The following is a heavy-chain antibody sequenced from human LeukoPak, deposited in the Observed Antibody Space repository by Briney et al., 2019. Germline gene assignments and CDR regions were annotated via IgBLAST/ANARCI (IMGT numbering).Heavy chain of an antibody. CDR2: IRGSDGYT. D-gene: IGHD2-8*02. V-gene: IGHV3-23*01. CDR3: AKGQSDPNLVLDY. Sequence: GGSLRLSCAASGFTFNIYAMSWVRQAPGKGLEWVSTIRGSDGYTYYADSVKGRFTISRDNSKNTLYLQMNSLRAEDTAVYYCAKGQSDPNLVLDYWGQGTLVTVSS. CDR1: GFTFNIYA. J-gene: IGHJ4*02.